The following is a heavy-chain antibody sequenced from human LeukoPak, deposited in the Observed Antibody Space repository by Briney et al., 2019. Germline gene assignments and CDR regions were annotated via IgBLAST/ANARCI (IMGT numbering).Heavy chain of an antibody. V-gene: IGHV3-30*01. CDR2: ISFDGSKK. J-gene: IGHJ4*02. D-gene: IGHD4-11*01. CDR3: ARDPSDFSNSPYDLYFDS. CDR1: RFSFSSYG. Sequence: GGSLRLSCAASRFSFSSYGMHWVRQAPGKGLEWVSVISFDGSKKLYADSVRGRFTISRDNSKKTLYLHMNSLGPQDTAVYYCARDPSDFSNSPYDLYFDSWGQGTLVTVSS.